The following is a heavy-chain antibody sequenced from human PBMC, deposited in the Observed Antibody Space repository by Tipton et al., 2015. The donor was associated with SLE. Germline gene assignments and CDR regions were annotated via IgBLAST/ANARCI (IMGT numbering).Heavy chain of an antibody. Sequence: LRLSCAAYGGSFSGYYWSWIRQPPGKGLEWIGEINHSGSTNYNPSLKSRVTISVDTSKNQFSLKLSSVTAADTAVYYCARGRAVAGFDYWGQGTLVTVSS. CDR2: INHSGST. J-gene: IGHJ4*02. CDR1: GGSFSGYY. CDR3: ARGRAVAGFDY. V-gene: IGHV4-34*01. D-gene: IGHD6-19*01.